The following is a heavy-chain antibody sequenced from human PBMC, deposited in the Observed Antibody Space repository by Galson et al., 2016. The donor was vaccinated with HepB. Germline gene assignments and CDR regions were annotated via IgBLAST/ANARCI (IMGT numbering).Heavy chain of an antibody. Sequence: QSGAEVKKPGESLKISCKGSGYSFSSYWIGWVRQKPGKGLEWMGIVYPGDSDTRYCPSFQGQVTMSVDKSTTTAYLQWSSLKASDTAMYYCAKETHYDSSAYPFDLWGQGTMVTVSS. D-gene: IGHD3-22*01. J-gene: IGHJ3*01. CDR2: VYPGDSDT. CDR3: AKETHYDSSAYPFDL. V-gene: IGHV5-51*01. CDR1: GYSFSSYW.